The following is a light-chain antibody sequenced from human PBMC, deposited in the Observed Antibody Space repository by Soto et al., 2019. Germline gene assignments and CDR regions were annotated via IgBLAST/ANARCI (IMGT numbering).Light chain of an antibody. Sequence: QSVLTQPASVSGSPGQSITISCTGASSDVGDYNYVSWYQHHPGKAPKLLIYEVNNRPSGVSDRFSGSKSGTVASLTISWLQAEDEADYYCSSYTSSSTYVFGTGTKATVL. CDR3: SSYTSSSTYV. V-gene: IGLV2-14*01. CDR1: SSDVGDYNY. CDR2: EVN. J-gene: IGLJ1*01.